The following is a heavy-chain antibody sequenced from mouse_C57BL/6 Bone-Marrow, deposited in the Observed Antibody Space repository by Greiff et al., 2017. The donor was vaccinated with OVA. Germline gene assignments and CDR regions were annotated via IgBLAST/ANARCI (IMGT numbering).Heavy chain of an antibody. J-gene: IGHJ1*03. CDR2: INYDGSST. CDR1: GFTFSDYY. D-gene: IGHD2-1*01. CDR3: ARMWVGNYDWYFDV. V-gene: IGHV5-16*01. Sequence: EVHLVESEGGLVQPGSSMKLSCTASGFTFSDYYMAWVRQVPEKGLEWVANINYDGSSTYYLDSLKSRFIISRDNAKNILYLQMSSLKSEDTATYYCARMWVGNYDWYFDVWGTGTTVTVSS.